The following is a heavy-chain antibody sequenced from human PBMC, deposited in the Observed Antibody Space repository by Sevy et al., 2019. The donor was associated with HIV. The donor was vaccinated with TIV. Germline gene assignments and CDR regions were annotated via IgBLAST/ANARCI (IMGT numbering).Heavy chain of an antibody. J-gene: IGHJ6*02. V-gene: IGHV1-8*01. CDR3: ARAPIVVVVAATLYYYYGMDV. CDR1: GYTFTSYD. CDR2: MNPNSRNT. Sequence: ASVKVSCKASGYTFTSYDINWVRQATGQGLEWMGWMNPNSRNTGYAQKFQGRVTMTRNTSISTAYMELSSLRSEDTAVYYCARAPIVVVVAATLYYYYGMDVWGQGTTVTVSS. D-gene: IGHD2-15*01.